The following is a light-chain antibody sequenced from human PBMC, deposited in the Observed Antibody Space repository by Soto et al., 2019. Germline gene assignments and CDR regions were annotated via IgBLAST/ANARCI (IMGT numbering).Light chain of an antibody. J-gene: IGKJ5*01. V-gene: IGKV3-11*01. CDR1: QSVSSY. CDR2: DAS. Sequence: EIVLTQSPGTLSLPPGERASLSCRASQSVSSYLAWYQQKPGQAPRLLIYDASNRATGIPARFIGSWSGTEFTLTISSLEPADFAVYYWQQRSNWPPSITFGQGTRLEIK. CDR3: QQRSNWPPSIT.